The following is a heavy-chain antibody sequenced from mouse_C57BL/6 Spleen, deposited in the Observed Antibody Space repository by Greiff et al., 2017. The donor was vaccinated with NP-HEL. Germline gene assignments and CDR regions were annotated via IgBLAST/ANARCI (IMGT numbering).Heavy chain of an antibody. V-gene: IGHV1-66*01. Sequence: VQLVESGPELVKPGASVKISCKASGYSFTSYYIHWVKQRPGQGLEWIGWIYPGSGNTKYNEKFKGKATLTADTSSSTAYMQLSSLTSEDSAVYYCARSGSNWYFDVWGTGTTVTVSS. CDR1: GYSFTSYY. J-gene: IGHJ1*03. D-gene: IGHD3-2*02. CDR2: IYPGSGNT. CDR3: ARSGSNWYFDV.